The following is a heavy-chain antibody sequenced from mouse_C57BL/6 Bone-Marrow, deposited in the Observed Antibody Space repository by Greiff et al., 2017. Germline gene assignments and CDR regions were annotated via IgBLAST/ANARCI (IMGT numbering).Heavy chain of an antibody. Sequence: EVKLVESGGGLVKPGGSLKLSCAASGFTFSSYAMSWVRQTPEKRLEWVATISDGGSYTYYPDNVKGRFTISRDNAKNNLYLQMSHLKSEDTAMYYCARVLLYYYAMDYWGQGTSVTGSS. CDR1: GFTFSSYA. V-gene: IGHV5-4*03. J-gene: IGHJ4*01. CDR3: ARVLLYYYAMDY. CDR2: ISDGGSYT.